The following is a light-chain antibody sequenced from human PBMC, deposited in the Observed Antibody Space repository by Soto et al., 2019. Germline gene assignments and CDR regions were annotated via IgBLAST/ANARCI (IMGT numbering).Light chain of an antibody. CDR2: KVS. J-gene: IGKJ1*01. V-gene: IGKV2-30*01. Sequence: DVVMAQSPLSLPVALGQPASISCRSNQSLVFRDGNTYLNWFHQRPGQSPRRLIYKVSYRESGVPDRFSGSGSGTDFTLTISRVEAEDVGIYYCMQAAHWPRTFGQGTRVEIK. CDR1: QSLVFRDGNTY. CDR3: MQAAHWPRT.